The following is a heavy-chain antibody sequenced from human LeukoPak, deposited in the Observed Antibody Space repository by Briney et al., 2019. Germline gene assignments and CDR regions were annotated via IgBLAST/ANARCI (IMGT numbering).Heavy chain of an antibody. Sequence: PGGSLRLSCAASGFTFSTYSMTWVRQGPGKGLEWVSSIYSSGVKIFYADSVMGRFTISRDNSKNTLYLQMNSLRVEDTAVYYCAKDVAPDSGWDLDYWGQGTLVTVSS. CDR3: AKDVAPDSGWDLDY. CDR1: GFTFSTYS. CDR2: IYSSGVKI. D-gene: IGHD6-19*01. J-gene: IGHJ4*02. V-gene: IGHV3-23*01.